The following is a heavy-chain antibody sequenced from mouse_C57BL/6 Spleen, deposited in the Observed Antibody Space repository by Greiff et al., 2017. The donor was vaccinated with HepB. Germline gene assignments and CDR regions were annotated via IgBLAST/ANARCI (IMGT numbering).Heavy chain of an antibody. CDR2: INPNNGGT. J-gene: IGHJ1*03. Sequence: VQLKESGPELVKPGASVKMSCKASGYTFTDYNMHWVKQSHGKSLAWIGYINPNNGGTSHNQKIKGKATLTVNKSSSTAYMELRSLTSEDSAVYYCARWYYGNYWYFDVWGTGTTVTVSS. CDR3: ARWYYGNYWYFDV. CDR1: GYTFTDYN. V-gene: IGHV1-22*01. D-gene: IGHD2-1*01.